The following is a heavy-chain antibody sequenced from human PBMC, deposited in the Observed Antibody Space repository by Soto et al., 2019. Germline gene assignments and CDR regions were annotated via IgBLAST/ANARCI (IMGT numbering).Heavy chain of an antibody. D-gene: IGHD2-2*01. CDR1: GASISSSY. J-gene: IGHJ4*02. Sequence: SETLSLTCPVSGASISSSYWSWIRQAPGKGREWIGNIYYSGSTNYNPSLKNRVTISVDTSKTQISLKLISVTAADTAVYYCARDGVYCISTTCFGFFDSWGQGTLVTVSS. CDR2: IYYSGST. CDR3: ARDGVYCISTTCFGFFDS. V-gene: IGHV4-59*01.